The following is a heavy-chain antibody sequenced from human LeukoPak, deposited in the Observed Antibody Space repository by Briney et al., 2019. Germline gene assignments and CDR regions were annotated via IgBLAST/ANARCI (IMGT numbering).Heavy chain of an antibody. V-gene: IGHV3-21*01. CDR3: AKAPTVTTLILDY. D-gene: IGHD4-17*01. Sequence: GGFLRLSCAASGFTFSSYSMNWVRQAPGKGLEWVSSISSSSSYIYYADSVKGRFTISRDNAKNSLYLQMNSLRAEDTAVYYCAKAPTVTTLILDYWGQGTLVTVSS. CDR2: ISSSSSYI. J-gene: IGHJ4*02. CDR1: GFTFSSYS.